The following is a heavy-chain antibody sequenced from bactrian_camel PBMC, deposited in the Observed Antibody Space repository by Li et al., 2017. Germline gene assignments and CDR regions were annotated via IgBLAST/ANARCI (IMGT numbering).Heavy chain of an antibody. Sequence: HVQLVESGGGAVQAGGSLRLSCVTSGYTYSISSCMAWFRQTPGKEREGVARIYTSSGKTVYADSVKGRFTISFDNADNTLILQMNNLTSEDSAMYYCGADSLVGVCRGRLWVGYARRYWGQGTQVTVS. CDR2: IYTSSGKT. CDR3: GADSLVGVCRGRLWVGYARRY. V-gene: IGHV3S54*01. J-gene: IGHJ4*01. D-gene: IGHD5*01. CDR1: GYTYSISSC.